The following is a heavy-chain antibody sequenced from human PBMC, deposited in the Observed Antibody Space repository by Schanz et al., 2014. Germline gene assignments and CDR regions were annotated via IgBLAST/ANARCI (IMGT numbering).Heavy chain of an antibody. CDR2: ISSSSSSK. CDR3: IRGDIMVVPVAHF. V-gene: IGHV3-48*01. CDR1: GFIFSTYN. D-gene: IGHD2-2*01. J-gene: IGHJ4*02. Sequence: EVQLVESGGGLVQPGGSLRLSCAASGFIFSTYNMNWVRQAPGKGLEWVSFISSSSSSKHYGDSVKGRFTISRDNSKNTLYLQMNSLRAEDTAVYYCIRGDIMVVPVAHFWGQGILVTVSS.